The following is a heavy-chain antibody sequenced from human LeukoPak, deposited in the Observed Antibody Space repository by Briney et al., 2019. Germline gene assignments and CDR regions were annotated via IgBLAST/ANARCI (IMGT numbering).Heavy chain of an antibody. CDR1: GYTFTSYG. CDR3: ASYSVMDAQRYYYYYGMDV. J-gene: IGHJ6*02. Sequence: ASVKVSCKASGYTFTSYGISWVRQAPGQGLECMGWISAYNGNTNYAQKFQGRVTITADESTSTAYMELSSLRSEDTAVYYCASYSVMDAQRYYYYYGMDVWGQGTTVTVSS. CDR2: ISAYNGNT. V-gene: IGHV1-18*01. D-gene: IGHD4-4*01.